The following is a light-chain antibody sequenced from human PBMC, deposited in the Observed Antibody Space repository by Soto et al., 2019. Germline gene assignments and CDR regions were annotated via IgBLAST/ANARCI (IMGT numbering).Light chain of an antibody. V-gene: IGLV2-11*01. J-gene: IGLJ3*02. Sequence: QSALTQPRSVSGSPGQSVTISCTGTSSDVGGYNYVSRYQQHPGKAPKIKIYDVNERPVGVPDRFSGSKSGNTASRTISGLQAEDEADYYCCSWAGNSLVFGGGTQLTVL. CDR3: CSWAGNSLV. CDR2: DVN. CDR1: SSDVGGYNY.